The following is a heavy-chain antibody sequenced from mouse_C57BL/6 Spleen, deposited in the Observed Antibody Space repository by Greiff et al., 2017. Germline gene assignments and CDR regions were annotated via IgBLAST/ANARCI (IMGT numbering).Heavy chain of an antibody. V-gene: IGHV14-3*01. CDR3: ARDGYYARGWYFDV. D-gene: IGHD2-3*01. Sequence: EVQLQQSVAELVRPGASVKLSCTASGFNFKNTYMHWVKQRPEQGLEWIGRIDPANGNTKYAPKFQGKATITADTSSNTAYLQLSSLTSEDTAIYYCARDGYYARGWYFDVWGTGTTVTVSS. J-gene: IGHJ1*03. CDR2: IDPANGNT. CDR1: GFNFKNTY.